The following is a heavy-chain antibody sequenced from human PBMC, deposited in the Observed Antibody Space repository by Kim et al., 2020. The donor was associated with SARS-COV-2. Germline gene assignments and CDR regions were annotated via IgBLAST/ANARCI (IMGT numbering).Heavy chain of an antibody. Sequence: GGSLRLSCAASGFTVSSNYMSWVRQAPGKGLEWVSVIYSGGSTYYADSVKGRFTISRDNSKSTLYLQMSSRRAEDTAVYYCARGGFGCGRMGAKDYWGQGTLVTVSS. D-gene: IGHD3-16*01. J-gene: IGHJ4*02. CDR3: ARGGFGCGRMGAKDY. CDR1: GFTVSSNY. V-gene: IGHV3-66*02. CDR2: IYSGGST.